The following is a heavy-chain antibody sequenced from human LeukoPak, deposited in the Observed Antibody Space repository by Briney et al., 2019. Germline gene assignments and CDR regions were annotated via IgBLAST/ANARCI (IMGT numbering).Heavy chain of an antibody. Sequence: GASVKVSCTASGYTFTSYYMHWGRQAPGQGLEWMGIINPSGGSTSYAQKFQGRVTMTRDTSTSTVYMELSSLRSEDTAVYYCARDLREYDSSGYYYDYWGQGTLVTVSS. CDR1: GYTFTSYY. V-gene: IGHV1-46*01. CDR3: ARDLREYDSSGYYYDY. D-gene: IGHD3-22*01. CDR2: INPSGGST. J-gene: IGHJ4*02.